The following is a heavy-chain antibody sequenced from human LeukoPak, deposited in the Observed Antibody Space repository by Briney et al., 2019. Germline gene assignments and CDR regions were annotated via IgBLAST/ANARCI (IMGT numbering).Heavy chain of an antibody. V-gene: IGHV1-46*01. CDR3: ARDRLITMIVQVDAFDY. J-gene: IGHJ4*02. Sequence: ASLKVSCKASGYTFTSYYMHWVRQAPGQGLEWMGIINPSGGSTSYAQKFQGRVTMTRDTSTSTVYMELSSLRSEDTAVYYCARDRLITMIVQVDAFDYWGQGTLVTVSS. CDR2: INPSGGST. CDR1: GYTFTSYY. D-gene: IGHD3-22*01.